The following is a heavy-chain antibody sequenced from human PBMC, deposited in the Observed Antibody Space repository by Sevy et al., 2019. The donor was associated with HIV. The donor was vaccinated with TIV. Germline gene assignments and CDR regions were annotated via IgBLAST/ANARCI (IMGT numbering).Heavy chain of an antibody. J-gene: IGHJ6*02. CDR1: GYTFTSYA. CDR3: AGFGGDIVATFPVGYYYYGMDV. CDR2: INAGNGNT. D-gene: IGHD5-12*01. V-gene: IGHV1-3*01. Sequence: ASVKVSCKASGYTFTSYAMHWVRQAPGQRLEWMGWINAGNGNTKYSQKFQGRVTITRDTSASTAYMELSSLRSEDTAVYYCAGFGGDIVATFPVGYYYYGMDVWGQGTTVTVSS.